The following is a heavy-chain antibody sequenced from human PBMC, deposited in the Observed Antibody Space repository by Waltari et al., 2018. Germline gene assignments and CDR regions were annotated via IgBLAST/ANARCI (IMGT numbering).Heavy chain of an antibody. D-gene: IGHD1-26*01. CDR1: GFTVSSTY. Sequence: EVQLVESGGGLIKPGGSLRLSCAASGFTVSSTYMSWVRQAPGKGLEWVSVIYSGGNTYYADSVKGRFTISRDNSKNTLYLQMNSLRADDTAVYYCARDPGGRYYFDYWGQGSLVTVSS. J-gene: IGHJ4*02. CDR3: ARDPGGRYYFDY. V-gene: IGHV3-53*01. CDR2: IYSGGNT.